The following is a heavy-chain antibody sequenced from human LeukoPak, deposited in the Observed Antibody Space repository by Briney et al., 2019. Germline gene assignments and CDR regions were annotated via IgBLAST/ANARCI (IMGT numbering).Heavy chain of an antibody. CDR2: IHFSGST. D-gene: IGHD3-22*01. CDR1: GGSISSYY. V-gene: IGHV4-59*08. Sequence: PSETLSLTCTVSGGSISSYYWSWIRQPPGKGLEWIGYIHFSGSTNYNPSLKSRVTISVDTSKKQLSLKLSSVTAADTAVYSCARLDEYYYDSTGYYFDHWGQGTLVTVSS. J-gene: IGHJ4*02. CDR3: ARLDEYYYDSTGYYFDH.